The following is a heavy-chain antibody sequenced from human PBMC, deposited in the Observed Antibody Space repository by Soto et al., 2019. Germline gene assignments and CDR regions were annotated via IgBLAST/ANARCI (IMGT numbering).Heavy chain of an antibody. J-gene: IGHJ4*02. Sequence: LRLSCAASGFTVSSNYMSWVHQPPGKAPEWLALIDWDDDKFYSTSLRTRLSISKDTSKNQVVLTMTNMDPVDTATYYCARARHDGYNRLLMDYWGQGALVTVSS. D-gene: IGHD1-1*01. CDR2: IDWDDDK. CDR3: ARARHDGYNRLLMDY. V-gene: IGHV2-70*20. CDR1: GFTVSSNY.